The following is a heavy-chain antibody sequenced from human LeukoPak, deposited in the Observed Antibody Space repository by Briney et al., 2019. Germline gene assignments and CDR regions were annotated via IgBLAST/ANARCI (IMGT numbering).Heavy chain of an antibody. J-gene: IGHJ4*02. CDR2: IYHSGST. V-gene: IGHV4-4*02. CDR1: GGSISSSNW. D-gene: IGHD1-26*01. Sequence: RTSETLSLTCAVSGGSISSSNWWSWVRQPPGKGLEWIGEIYHSGSTNYNPSLKSRVTISVDKSKNQFSLKLRSVTAADTAVYFCARGKSRGSHIDYWGQGTLVTVSS. CDR3: ARGKSRGSHIDY.